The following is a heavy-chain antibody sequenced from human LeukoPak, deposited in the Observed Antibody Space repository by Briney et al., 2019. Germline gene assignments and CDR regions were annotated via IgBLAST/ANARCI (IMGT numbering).Heavy chain of an antibody. D-gene: IGHD3-3*01. CDR1: GFTFSSYA. CDR2: ISSSGGST. V-gene: IGHV3-23*01. J-gene: IGHJ4*02. Sequence: GGSLRLSCAASGFTFSSYAMSWVRQAPGKGLEWVSAISSSGGSTYYADSVKGRFTISRDNSKNTLYLQMNSLRAEDTAVYYCAKGAHYYDFWSGYFDYWGQGTLVTVSS. CDR3: AKGAHYYDFWSGYFDY.